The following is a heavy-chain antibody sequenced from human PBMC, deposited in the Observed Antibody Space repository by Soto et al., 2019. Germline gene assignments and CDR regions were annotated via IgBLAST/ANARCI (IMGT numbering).Heavy chain of an antibody. V-gene: IGHV1-18*01. J-gene: IGHJ6*02. CDR1: GYTFTSYG. D-gene: IGHD5-12*01. Sequence: ASVKVSCKASGYTFTSYGISWVRQAPGQGLEWMGWISAYNGNTNYAQKLQGRVTMTTDTSTSTAYMELRSLRSDDTAVCYCARDVGYDDYYYGMDVWGQGTTVTVSS. CDR2: ISAYNGNT. CDR3: ARDVGYDDYYYGMDV.